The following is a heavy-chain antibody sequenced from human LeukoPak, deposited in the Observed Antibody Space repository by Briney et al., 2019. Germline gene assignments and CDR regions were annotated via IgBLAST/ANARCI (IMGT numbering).Heavy chain of an antibody. CDR3: ARGSGSGWYWGYYFDY. CDR1: GFTFSSYA. CDR2: ISYDGSNK. V-gene: IGHV3-30-3*01. D-gene: IGHD6-19*01. J-gene: IGHJ4*02. Sequence: GGSLRLSCAASGFTFSSYAMHWVRQAPGKGLEWVAVISYDGSNKYYADSVKGRFTISRDNSKNTLYLQMNSLRAEDTAVYYCARGSGSGWYWGYYFDYWGQGILVTVSS.